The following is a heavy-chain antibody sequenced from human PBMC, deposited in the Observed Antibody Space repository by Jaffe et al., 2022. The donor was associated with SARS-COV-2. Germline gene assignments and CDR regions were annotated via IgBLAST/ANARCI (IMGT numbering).Heavy chain of an antibody. CDR2: IYYSGST. CDR1: GGSISSSSYY. CDR3: ARRPPRGVLGYDVGWFDP. J-gene: IGHJ5*02. D-gene: IGHD5-12*01. Sequence: QLQLQESGPGLVKPSETLSLTCTVSGGSISSSSYYWGWIRQPPGKGLEWIGSIYYSGSTYYNPSLKSRVTISVDTSKNQFSLKLSSVTAADTAVYYCARRPPRGVLGYDVGWFDPWGQGTLVTVSS. V-gene: IGHV4-39*01.